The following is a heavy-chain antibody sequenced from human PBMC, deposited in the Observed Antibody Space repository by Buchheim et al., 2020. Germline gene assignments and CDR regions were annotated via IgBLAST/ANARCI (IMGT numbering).Heavy chain of an antibody. D-gene: IGHD3-22*01. CDR3: AKAPVYYDSSGYYSSSGYYFDY. Sequence: EVQLLESGGGLVQPGGSLRLSCAASGFTFSSYAMSWVRQAPGKGLEWVSAISGSGGSTYYADSVKGRFTISRDNSKNTLYLQMNSLRAEDTAVYYCAKAPVYYDSSGYYSSSGYYFDYWGQGTL. CDR2: ISGSGGST. CDR1: GFTFSSYA. V-gene: IGHV3-23*01. J-gene: IGHJ4*02.